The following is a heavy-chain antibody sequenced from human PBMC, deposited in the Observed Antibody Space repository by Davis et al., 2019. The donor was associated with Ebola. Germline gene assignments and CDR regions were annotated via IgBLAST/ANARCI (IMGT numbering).Heavy chain of an antibody. CDR1: GFTFRNYA. J-gene: IGHJ4*02. D-gene: IGHD4-23*01. Sequence: GESLKISCAASGFTFRNYAMHWVRQAPGKGLEWVAVIWSDGGNKYYPDSVKGRFTISRDNSKNTLYFQLDSLRAEDTAIYYCAKDSQVETIGAAFDSWGQGTLVTVSS. CDR3: AKDSQVETIGAAFDS. V-gene: IGHV3-33*06. CDR2: IWSDGGNK.